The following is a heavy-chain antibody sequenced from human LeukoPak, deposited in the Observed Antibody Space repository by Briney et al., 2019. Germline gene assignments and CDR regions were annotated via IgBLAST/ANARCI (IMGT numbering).Heavy chain of an antibody. CDR2: IKQDGSEK. V-gene: IGHV3-7*01. CDR1: GFTFSSYW. CDR3: VSERYCSGGSCPDY. D-gene: IGHD2-15*01. J-gene: IGHJ4*02. Sequence: GGSLRLSCAASGFTFSSYWMSWVRQAPGKGLEWVTNIKQDGSEKYYVDSVKGRFTISRGNAKNSLYLQMNSLRAEDTAVYYCVSERYCSGGSCPDYWGQGTLVTVSS.